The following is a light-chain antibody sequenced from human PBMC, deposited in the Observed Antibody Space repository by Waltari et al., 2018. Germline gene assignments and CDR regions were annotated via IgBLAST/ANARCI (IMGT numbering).Light chain of an antibody. Sequence: DIQMTQSPSSLSASVGDRVTITCRASQSISSYLNWYQQKPGKSPKLLISAASSLKSGVPSRFSGSGSGTDFTLTISSLQPEDFATYYCQQSYSTLITFGGGTKVEIK. CDR3: QQSYSTLIT. V-gene: IGKV1-39*01. CDR2: AAS. CDR1: QSISSY. J-gene: IGKJ4*01.